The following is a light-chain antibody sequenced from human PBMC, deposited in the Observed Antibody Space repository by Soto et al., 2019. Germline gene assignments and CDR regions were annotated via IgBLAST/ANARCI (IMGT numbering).Light chain of an antibody. J-gene: IGKJ5*01. V-gene: IGKV1-39*01. CDR3: QQRYNTQFT. Sequence: DIQMPQSPSSLSASVGDRVTIACRASQTISRYLHWFQQKPGKAPKLLIYAISGLQSGVPSRFSGNGSGTDCTLTISHLQPEDFATYYGQQRYNTQFTFGQGTRLVIK. CDR2: AIS. CDR1: QTISRY.